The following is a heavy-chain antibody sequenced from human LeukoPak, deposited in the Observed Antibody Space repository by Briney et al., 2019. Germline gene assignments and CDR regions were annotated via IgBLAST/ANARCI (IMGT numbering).Heavy chain of an antibody. CDR2: TYYRSKWYN. Sequence: SETLSLTCDISGDSVSSNSAAWHWIRQSPSRGLEWLGRTYYRSKWYNDYAVSVKSRITINPDTSKNQFSLQLNSVTPQDTAVYYCVRQYSSGWIYYYGMDVWGQGTTVIAS. V-gene: IGHV6-1*01. D-gene: IGHD6-19*01. J-gene: IGHJ6*02. CDR3: VRQYSSGWIYYYGMDV. CDR1: GDSVSSNSAA.